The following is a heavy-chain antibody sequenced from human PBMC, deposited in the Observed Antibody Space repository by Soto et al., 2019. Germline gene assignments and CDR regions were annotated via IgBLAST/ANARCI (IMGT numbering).Heavy chain of an antibody. D-gene: IGHD2-2*01. V-gene: IGHV3-23*01. CDR2: ISGSGGTT. CDR1: GFTFTSYA. CDR3: AKEGTSRGGAFDI. J-gene: IGHJ3*02. Sequence: EVQLLESGGGLVQPGGSLRLSCAASGFTFTSYAMSWVRQAPGKGLEWVSAISGSGGTTYYADSVKGRFTISSDNSKNTLCLQMNSLRAEDTAVYYCAKEGTSRGGAFDIWGQGTMVTVSS.